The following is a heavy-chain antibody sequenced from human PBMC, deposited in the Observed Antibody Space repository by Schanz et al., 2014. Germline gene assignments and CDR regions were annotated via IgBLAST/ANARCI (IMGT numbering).Heavy chain of an antibody. CDR3: ARGWEVKVFDY. Sequence: QVQLQESGPALVKPSETLSLTCTVSGGSISSEYWSWIRQPAGKGLEWIGRVYNSGKTNYNPSLESRVSMSVDTSKKQLSLKLRSVSAADTAVYYCARGWEVKVFDYWGQGTLITVSS. V-gene: IGHV4-4*07. CDR2: VYNSGKT. CDR1: GGSISSEY. J-gene: IGHJ4*02. D-gene: IGHD1-26*01.